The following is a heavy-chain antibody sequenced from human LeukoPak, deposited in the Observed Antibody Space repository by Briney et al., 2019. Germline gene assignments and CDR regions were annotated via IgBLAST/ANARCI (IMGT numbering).Heavy chain of an antibody. J-gene: IGHJ4*02. CDR3: ARDRGTFGVVDS. CDR1: AFTFSSYW. D-gene: IGHD3-3*01. Sequence: GGSLRLSCEASAFTFSSYWMSWVRQAPGKGLEWVAYMKEDGGEIHYVDSVKGRFTISRDNAKNSLFLQMDSLRVEDTAVYYCARDRGTFGVVDSWGQGTLVAVSS. CDR2: MKEDGGEI. V-gene: IGHV3-7*01.